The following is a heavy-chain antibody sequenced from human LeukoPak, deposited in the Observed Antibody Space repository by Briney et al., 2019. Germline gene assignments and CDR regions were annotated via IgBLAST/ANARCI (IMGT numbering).Heavy chain of an antibody. Sequence: GASVKVSCKASGYTFTSYAMNWVRQAPGQGLEWMGWINTNTGNPTYAQGFTGRFVFSLDTSVSTAYLQISSLKAEDTAVYYCARVLAAGNQDYYYYYMDVWGKGTTVTVSS. D-gene: IGHD3-3*02. CDR1: GYTFTSYA. V-gene: IGHV7-4-1*02. J-gene: IGHJ6*03. CDR3: ARVLAAGNQDYYYYYMDV. CDR2: INTNTGNP.